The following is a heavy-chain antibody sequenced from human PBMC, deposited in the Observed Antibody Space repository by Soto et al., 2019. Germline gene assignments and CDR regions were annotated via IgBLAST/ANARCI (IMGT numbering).Heavy chain of an antibody. D-gene: IGHD2-8*01. CDR2: IYPSGST. J-gene: IGHJ6*02. CDR3: ARGEIGNGYGMDV. Sequence: SETLCLTCTVSGGSISRYCWRWIRQPSGKGLEWIGRIYPSGSTNYSPSLKSRVTMSVDTSKNQLSLKLSSVTAADTAVYYCARGEIGNGYGMDVWGQGTTVTVSS. V-gene: IGHV4-4*07. CDR1: GGSISRYC.